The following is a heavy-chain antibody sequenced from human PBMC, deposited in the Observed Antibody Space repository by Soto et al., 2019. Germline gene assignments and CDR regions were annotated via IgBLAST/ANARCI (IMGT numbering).Heavy chain of an antibody. J-gene: IGHJ6*02. CDR3: ARDKALFELLVRYYGMDV. D-gene: IGHD2-15*01. Sequence: EVQLVESGGGLVKPGGSLRLSCAASGFTFSSYSMNWVRQAPGKGLEWVSSISSSSSYIYYADSVKGRFTISRDNAKNSLYLQMNSLRAEDTAVYYCARDKALFELLVRYYGMDVWGQGTTVTVSS. CDR2: ISSSSSYI. V-gene: IGHV3-21*01. CDR1: GFTFSSYS.